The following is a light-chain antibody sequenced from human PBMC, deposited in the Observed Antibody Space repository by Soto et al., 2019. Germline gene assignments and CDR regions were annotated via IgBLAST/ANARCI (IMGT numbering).Light chain of an antibody. CDR2: GAS. V-gene: IGKV3-15*01. Sequence: EIVLTQSPATLSLTPGETATLSCRASQSVSSNLAWYQQKPGQAPRLLIYGASTRATGIPARFSGSGSGTEFTLTISSLQSEDFAVYYCQQYGSSPITFGQGTRLEI. CDR1: QSVSSN. CDR3: QQYGSSPIT. J-gene: IGKJ5*01.